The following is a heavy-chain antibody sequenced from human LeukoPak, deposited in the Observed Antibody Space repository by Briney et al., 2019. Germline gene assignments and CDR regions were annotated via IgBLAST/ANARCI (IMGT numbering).Heavy chain of an antibody. CDR2: ISGSGGST. Sequence: GGSLRLSCAASGFTFSSYAMSWVRQAPGKGLEWVSAISGSGGSTYYADSVKGRFTISRDNSKNTLYLQMNSLRAEDTAVYYCAKDERGIAAAGTSFDYWGQGTLVTVSS. J-gene: IGHJ4*02. CDR3: AKDERGIAAAGTSFDY. D-gene: IGHD6-13*01. V-gene: IGHV3-23*01. CDR1: GFTFSSYA.